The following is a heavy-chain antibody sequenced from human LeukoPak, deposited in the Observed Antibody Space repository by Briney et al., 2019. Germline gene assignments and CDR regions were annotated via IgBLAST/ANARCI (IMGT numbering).Heavy chain of an antibody. D-gene: IGHD4-11*01. CDR3: AKDLTVTTLYYFDY. CDR1: GFAFSSYA. CDR2: ISGSGGST. V-gene: IGHV3-23*01. Sequence: PGGSLRLSCAASGFAFSSYAMSWVRQAPGKGLEWVSAISGSGGSTYYADSVKGRFTISRDNSKNTLYLQMNSLRAEDTAVYYCAKDLTVTTLYYFDYWGQGTLVTVSS. J-gene: IGHJ4*02.